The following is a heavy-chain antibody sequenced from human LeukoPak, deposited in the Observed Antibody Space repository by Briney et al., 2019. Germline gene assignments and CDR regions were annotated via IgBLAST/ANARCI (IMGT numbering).Heavy chain of an antibody. CDR2: ISGSGGST. Sequence: GGSLRLSCAASGFTFSSYAMSWVRQAPGKGLEWVSAISGSGGSTYYADSVKGRFTISRDNSKNTLYLQLNSLRAEDTAVYYCKWLLLRTDAFDIWGRGTMVSVSS. V-gene: IGHV3-23*01. CDR3: KWLLLRTDAFDI. J-gene: IGHJ3*02. CDR1: GFTFSSYA. D-gene: IGHD3-22*01.